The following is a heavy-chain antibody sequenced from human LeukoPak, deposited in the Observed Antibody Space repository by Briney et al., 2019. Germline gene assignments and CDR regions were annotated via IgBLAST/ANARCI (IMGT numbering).Heavy chain of an antibody. Sequence: SETLSLTCTVSGGSISSYYWSWIRQPPGKGLEWIGYIYYSGSTNYNPSLKSRVTISVDTSKNQFSLKLSSVTAADTAVYYCARATVEMATINWFDPWGRGTLVTVSS. J-gene: IGHJ5*02. V-gene: IGHV4-59*08. CDR3: ARATVEMATINWFDP. D-gene: IGHD5-24*01. CDR2: IYYSGST. CDR1: GGSISSYY.